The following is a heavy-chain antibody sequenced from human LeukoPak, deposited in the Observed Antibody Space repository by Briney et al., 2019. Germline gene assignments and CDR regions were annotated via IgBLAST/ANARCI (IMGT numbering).Heavy chain of an antibody. Sequence: GGSLRLSCAASGFTFATYTMSWVRQIPGKGLEWVSAIRSSGDSTYYADSAKGRFTISRDNSKNTLYLQMNSLRAEDTAVYYCAKGGAVTGTMHFQYWGQGTLVTVSS. J-gene: IGHJ1*01. V-gene: IGHV3-23*01. D-gene: IGHD6-19*01. CDR3: AKGGAVTGTMHFQY. CDR2: IRSSGDST. CDR1: GFTFATYT.